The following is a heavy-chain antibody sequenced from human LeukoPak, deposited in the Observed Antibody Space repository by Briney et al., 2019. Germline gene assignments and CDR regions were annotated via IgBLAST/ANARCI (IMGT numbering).Heavy chain of an antibody. J-gene: IGHJ4*02. CDR3: VRSPIGASAY. CDR2: ISTNNGDT. CDR1: GYTFTDSY. Sequence: GASVKVSCKPSGYTFTDSYIHWVRQAPGVGLQWMGWISTNNGDTKYAEDFQDRVTMTRDTSISTAYMELTGLTPDDTAVYYCVRSPIGASAYWGRGTLVTVSS. V-gene: IGHV1-2*02. D-gene: IGHD3-10*01.